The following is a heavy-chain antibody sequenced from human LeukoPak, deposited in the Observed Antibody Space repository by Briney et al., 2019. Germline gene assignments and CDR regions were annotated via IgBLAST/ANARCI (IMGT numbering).Heavy chain of an antibody. V-gene: IGHV1-46*01. CDR2: INPSGGST. J-gene: IGHJ5*02. Sequence: ASVKVSCKASGYTFTSYYMHWVRQAPGQGLEWMGIINPSGGSTSYAQKFQGRVTMTRDTSTSTVYMELSSLRSEDTAVYYCARDNGIAAAEGWFDPWGQGTLVTVSS. CDR1: GYTFTSYY. D-gene: IGHD6-13*01. CDR3: ARDNGIAAAEGWFDP.